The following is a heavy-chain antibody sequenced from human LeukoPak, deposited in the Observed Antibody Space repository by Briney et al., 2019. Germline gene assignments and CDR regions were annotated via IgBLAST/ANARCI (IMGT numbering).Heavy chain of an antibody. CDR2: ITSSSSYI. Sequence: GGSLRLSCAASGFTFSSYSMNWVRQAPGKGLEWVSSITSSSSYIYYADSVKGRFTISRDNAKNSLYLQMNSLRAEDTAVYYCARDPYSGGYGDYYYYYMDLWGQGTTVTISS. CDR1: GFTFSSYS. V-gene: IGHV3-21*01. CDR3: ARDPYSGGYGDYYYYYMDL. D-gene: IGHD1-26*01. J-gene: IGHJ6*03.